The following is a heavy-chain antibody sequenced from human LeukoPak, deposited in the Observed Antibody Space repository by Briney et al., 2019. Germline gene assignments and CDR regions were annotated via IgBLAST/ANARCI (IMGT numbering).Heavy chain of an antibody. V-gene: IGHV3-74*01. CDR3: ARGRYYGMDV. Sequence: GGSLRLSCAASGFTFTSYWMHWVRQAPGKGLVWVSRVNSDGSSTTYADPVKGRFTISRDNAKNTLYLQMNSLRAEDTAVYYCARGRYYGMDVWGQGTTVTVSS. CDR1: GFTFTSYW. J-gene: IGHJ6*02. CDR2: VNSDGSST.